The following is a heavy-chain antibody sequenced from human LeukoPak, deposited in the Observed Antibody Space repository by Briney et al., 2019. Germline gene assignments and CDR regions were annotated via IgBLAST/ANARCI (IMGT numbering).Heavy chain of an antibody. J-gene: IGHJ3*02. Sequence: GGSLRLSCAASGFTFSSYWMTWVRQAPGKGLEWVSAISGSGGSTYYADSVKGRFTISRDNSKNTLYLQMNSLRAEDTAVYYCAKDGLSFNDAFDIWGQGTMVTVSS. CDR1: GFTFSSYW. V-gene: IGHV3-23*01. CDR3: AKDGLSFNDAFDI. CDR2: ISGSGGST.